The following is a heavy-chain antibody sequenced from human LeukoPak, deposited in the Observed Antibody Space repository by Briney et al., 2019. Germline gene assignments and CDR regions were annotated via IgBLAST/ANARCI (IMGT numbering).Heavy chain of an antibody. J-gene: IGHJ5*02. Sequence: PGGSLRLSCAASGFTFSNYAMHWVRQAPGQGLEWVALISYDGSNKFYADSVKGRFTISRDNSKNTLYLQMSSLRAEDTAVYYCANAPQRTYYYGSGSYPWGQGTLVTVSS. CDR1: GFTFSNYA. D-gene: IGHD3-10*01. CDR2: ISYDGSNK. CDR3: ANAPQRTYYYGSGSYP. V-gene: IGHV3-30-3*01.